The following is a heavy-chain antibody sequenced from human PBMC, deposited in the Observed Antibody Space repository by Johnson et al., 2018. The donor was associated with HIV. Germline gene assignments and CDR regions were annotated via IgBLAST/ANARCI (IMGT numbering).Heavy chain of an antibody. Sequence: VKLVESGGGLVQPGGSLRLSCAASGFTFSSYAMHWVRQAPGKGLEWVAVISYDGGTTDYAAPVKGRFTISRDDSKNTLYLQMNSLKTEDTAVYYCTTDGYSSSWNRDAFDIWGQGTMVTVSS. CDR3: TTDGYSSSWNRDAFDI. V-gene: IGHV3-15*01. CDR1: GFTFSSYA. J-gene: IGHJ3*02. D-gene: IGHD6-13*01. CDR2: ISYDGGTT.